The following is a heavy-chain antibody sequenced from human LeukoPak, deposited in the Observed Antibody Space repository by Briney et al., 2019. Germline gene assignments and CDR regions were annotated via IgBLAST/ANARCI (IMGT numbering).Heavy chain of an antibody. D-gene: IGHD5-24*01. CDR1: GFVFSNYW. V-gene: IGHV3-7*04. CDR3: TRVGYIDEGIDY. CDR2: IKQDGSKK. J-gene: IGHJ4*02. Sequence: SGGSLRLSCAASGFVFSNYWMTWVRQAPGKGLEWVANIKQDGSKKSYVDSVKGRFTISRDNAKNSLYLQKNSLRAEDTAIYYCTRVGYIDEGIDYWGQGTLVTVSS.